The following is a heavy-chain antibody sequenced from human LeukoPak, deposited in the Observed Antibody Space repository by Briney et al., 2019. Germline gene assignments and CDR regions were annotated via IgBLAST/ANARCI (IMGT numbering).Heavy chain of an antibody. J-gene: IGHJ4*02. CDR2: IIPIFGTA. V-gene: IGHV1-69*06. Sequence: SVKVSCKASGGTFSSYAISWVRQAPGQGLEWMGGIIPIFGTANYAQKFQGRVTITADKSTSTAYMELSSLRSEDTAVYYCASLYSSGWYYFDYWGQGTLVTVSS. D-gene: IGHD6-19*01. CDR3: ASLYSSGWYYFDY. CDR1: GGTFSSYA.